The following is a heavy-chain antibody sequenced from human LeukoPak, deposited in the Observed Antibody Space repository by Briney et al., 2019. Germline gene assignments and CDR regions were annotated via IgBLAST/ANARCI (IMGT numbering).Heavy chain of an antibody. V-gene: IGHV4-30-2*01. J-gene: IGHJ4*02. CDR1: GGSISSGGFS. CDR3: ASSLSGSWYKGFDY. CDR2: IYHSGST. Sequence: SETLSLTCAVSGGSISSGGFSWSWIRQPPGKGLEWIGYIYHSGSTYYNPSLKSRVTISVDRSKNQFSLKLSSVTAADTAVYYCASSLSGSWYKGFDYWGQGTLVTVSS. D-gene: IGHD6-13*01.